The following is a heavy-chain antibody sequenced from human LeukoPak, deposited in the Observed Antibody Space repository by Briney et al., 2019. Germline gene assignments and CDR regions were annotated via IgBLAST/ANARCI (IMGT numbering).Heavy chain of an antibody. Sequence: GRSLRLSCAASGFTFGNYAMHWVRQAPGKGLEWVSSISWNLGNTDYADSVKGRFTISRDNTKNSLYLQMNSLRVEDTALYYCAKSGQYCGGDSCQNWFDPWGQGTLVTVSS. D-gene: IGHD2-21*01. CDR2: ISWNLGNT. J-gene: IGHJ5*02. CDR1: GFTFGNYA. CDR3: AKSGQYCGGDSCQNWFDP. V-gene: IGHV3-9*01.